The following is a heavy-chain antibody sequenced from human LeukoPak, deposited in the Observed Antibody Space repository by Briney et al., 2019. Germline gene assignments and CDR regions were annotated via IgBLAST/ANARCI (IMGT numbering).Heavy chain of an antibody. V-gene: IGHV3-48*03. Sequence: GGSLRLSCAASGFTFSSYEMNWVRQAPGKGLEWVSYITADGSNKYYADSVKGRFTISRDNAKNSLYLQMNGLRADDTAIYYCAREVEWELPDYWGQGTLVTVSS. CDR2: ITADGSNK. D-gene: IGHD1-26*01. CDR3: AREVEWELPDY. J-gene: IGHJ4*02. CDR1: GFTFSSYE.